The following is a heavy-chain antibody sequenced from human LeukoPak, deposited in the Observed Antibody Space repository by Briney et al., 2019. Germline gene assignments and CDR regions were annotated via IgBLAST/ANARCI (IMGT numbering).Heavy chain of an antibody. CDR3: ASGYSYGYPYGMDV. CDR2: IYYSGST. V-gene: IGHV4-30-4*01. CDR1: GGSISSGDYY. D-gene: IGHD5-18*01. J-gene: IGHJ6*02. Sequence: PSQTLSLTCTVSGGSISSGDYYWSWIRQPPGKGLEWNGYIYYSGSTYYNPSLKSRVTISVDTSKNQFSLKLSSVTAADTAVYYCASGYSYGYPYGMDVWGQGTTVTVSS.